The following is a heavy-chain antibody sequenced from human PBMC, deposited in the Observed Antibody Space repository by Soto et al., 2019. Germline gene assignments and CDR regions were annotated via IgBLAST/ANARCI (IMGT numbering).Heavy chain of an antibody. V-gene: IGHV4-39*01. CDR1: GGSISSSSYY. J-gene: IGHJ4*02. CDR3: ANNDYGDYAVFDY. Sequence: QLQLQESGPGLVKPSETLSLTCTVSGGSISSSSYYWGWIRQPPGKGLEWIGSIYYSGSTYYNPSLKSRVTISVDTSKNQFSLKLSSVTAADTAVYYCANNDYGDYAVFDYWGQGTLVTVSS. D-gene: IGHD4-17*01. CDR2: IYYSGST.